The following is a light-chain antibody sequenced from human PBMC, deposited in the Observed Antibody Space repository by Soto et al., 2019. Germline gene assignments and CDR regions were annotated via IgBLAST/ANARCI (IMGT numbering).Light chain of an antibody. CDR1: QSVSSY. CDR3: QQYNNWPWT. CDR2: GAS. J-gene: IGKJ1*01. V-gene: IGKV3-15*01. Sequence: EIVLTQSPATLSLSPGERATLSCRASQSVSSYLAWYQQKPGQAPRLLIYGASTRATGIPARFSGSGSGTEFTLTISSLQSVDFAVYSCQQYNNWPWTFGQGTKVDIK.